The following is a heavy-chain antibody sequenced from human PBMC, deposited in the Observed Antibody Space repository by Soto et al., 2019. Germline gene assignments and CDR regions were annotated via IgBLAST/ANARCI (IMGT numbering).Heavy chain of an antibody. CDR1: GGSFSGYY. Sequence: SETLSLTCAVYGGSFSGYYWSWIRQPPGKGLEWIGEINHSGSTNYNPSLKSRVTISVDTSKNQFSLKLSSVTAEDTAVYYCAKPNSGSYAYYFDYWGQGTLVTVSS. J-gene: IGHJ4*02. CDR2: INHSGST. CDR3: AKPNSGSYAYYFDY. V-gene: IGHV4-34*01. D-gene: IGHD1-26*01.